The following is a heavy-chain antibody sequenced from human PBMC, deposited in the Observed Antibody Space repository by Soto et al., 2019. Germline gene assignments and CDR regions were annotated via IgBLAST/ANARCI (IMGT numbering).Heavy chain of an antibody. Sequence: ASVKVSCKASGYTLTSYGISWVRQAPGQGLEWMGWISAYNGNTNYAQKLQGRVTMTTDTSTSTAYMELRSLRSDDTAVYYCARDRRYCGGDCYSLFDYWGKGTLVTVSS. CDR1: GYTLTSYG. CDR3: ARDRRYCGGDCYSLFDY. CDR2: ISAYNGNT. J-gene: IGHJ4*02. V-gene: IGHV1-18*01. D-gene: IGHD2-21*02.